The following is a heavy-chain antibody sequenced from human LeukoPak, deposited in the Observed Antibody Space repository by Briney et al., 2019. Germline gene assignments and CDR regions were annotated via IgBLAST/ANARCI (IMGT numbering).Heavy chain of an antibody. CDR1: GGSFSGYY. CDR2: INHSGST. CDR3: AGDPRITIFGVVITTYYYFDY. V-gene: IGHV4-34*01. D-gene: IGHD3-3*01. J-gene: IGHJ4*02. Sequence: SETLSLTCAVYGGSFSGYYWSWIRQPPGKGLEWIGEINHSGSTNYNPSLKSRVTISVDTSKNQFSLKLSSVTAADTAVYYRAGDPRITIFGVVITTYYYFDYWGQGILVTVSS.